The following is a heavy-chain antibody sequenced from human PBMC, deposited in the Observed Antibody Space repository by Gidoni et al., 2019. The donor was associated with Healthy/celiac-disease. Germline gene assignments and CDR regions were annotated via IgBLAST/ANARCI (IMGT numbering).Heavy chain of an antibody. D-gene: IGHD5-18*01. CDR1: GFTFSSYE. Sequence: EVQLVESGGGLVQPGGSLRLSCAASGFTFSSYEMNWVRQAPGKGLEWVSYISSSGSTIYYADSVKGRFTISRDNAKNSLYLQMNSLRAEDTAVYYCARDIRAVRGYSYGSDYWGQGTLVTVSS. CDR3: ARDIRAVRGYSYGSDY. J-gene: IGHJ4*02. V-gene: IGHV3-48*03. CDR2: ISSSGSTI.